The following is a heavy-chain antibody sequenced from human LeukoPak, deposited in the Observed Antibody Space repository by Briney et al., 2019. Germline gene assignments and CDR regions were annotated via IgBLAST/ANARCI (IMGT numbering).Heavy chain of an antibody. Sequence: ASVKVSCKASGYTFTSYDINWVRQATGQGLEWMGWMNPNSGNTGYAQKFQGGVTMTRNTSISTAYMELSSLRSEDTAVYYCARKSNTSSGWFAFGYWGQGTLVTVSS. CDR2: MNPNSGNT. CDR3: ARKSNTSSGWFAFGY. CDR1: GYTFTSYD. V-gene: IGHV1-8*02. D-gene: IGHD6-19*01. J-gene: IGHJ4*02.